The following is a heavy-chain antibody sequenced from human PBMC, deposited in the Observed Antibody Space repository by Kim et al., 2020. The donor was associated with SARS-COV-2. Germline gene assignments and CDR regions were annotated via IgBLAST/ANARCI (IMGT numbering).Heavy chain of an antibody. Sequence: SETLSLTCTVSGGSISSYYWSWIRQPPGKGLEWIGYIYYSGSTNYNPSLKSRVTISVDTSKNQFSLKLSSVTAADTAVYYCARESEKVGDYPWYFDYWGQGTLVTVSS. J-gene: IGHJ4*02. D-gene: IGHD4-17*01. CDR2: IYYSGST. CDR1: GGSISSYY. CDR3: ARESEKVGDYPWYFDY. V-gene: IGHV4-59*01.